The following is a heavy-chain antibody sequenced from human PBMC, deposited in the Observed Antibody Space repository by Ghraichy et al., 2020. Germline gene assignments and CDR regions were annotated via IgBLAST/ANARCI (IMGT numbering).Heavy chain of an antibody. CDR1: GFTFSSYS. J-gene: IGHJ4*02. Sequence: GGSLRLSCEASGFTFSSYSMNWVRQAPGKGLEWVSYISSSSSTIYYADSVKGRFTISRDNAKNSLYLQMNSLRAEDTAVYYCARGMDEWYSGSYYDCWGQGTLVTVSS. CDR3: ARGMDEWYSGSYYDC. D-gene: IGHD1-26*01. CDR2: ISSSSSTI. V-gene: IGHV3-48*01.